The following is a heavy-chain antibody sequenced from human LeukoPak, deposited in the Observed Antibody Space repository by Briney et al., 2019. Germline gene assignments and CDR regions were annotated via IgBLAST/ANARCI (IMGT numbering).Heavy chain of an antibody. V-gene: IGHV4-39*01. CDR1: GGSISTPGYY. J-gene: IGHJ4*02. Sequence: PAETLSLTCTVSGGSISTPGYYWGWIRQPPGKGLEWIGSLYHSGSTYYKPSLKSRATISVDKSKNQCSLKLRSVTAADTAVYYCARHALATVTDPSFDYWGQGTLVPVSS. CDR2: LYHSGST. CDR3: ARHALATVTDPSFDY. D-gene: IGHD2-21*02.